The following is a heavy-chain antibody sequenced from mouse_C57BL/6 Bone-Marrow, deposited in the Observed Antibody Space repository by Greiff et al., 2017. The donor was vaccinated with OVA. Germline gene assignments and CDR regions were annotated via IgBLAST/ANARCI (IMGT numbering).Heavy chain of an antibody. Sequence: QVQLQQSGAELVRPGASVTLSCKASGYTFTDYEMHWVKQTPVHGLEWIGAIDPETGGTAYNQKFKGKAILTADKSSSTAYMELRSLTSEDSAVYYCTNHYYGSSPYAMDYWGQGTSVTVSS. CDR2: IDPETGGT. CDR1: GYTFTDYE. V-gene: IGHV1-15*01. J-gene: IGHJ4*01. CDR3: TNHYYGSSPYAMDY. D-gene: IGHD1-1*01.